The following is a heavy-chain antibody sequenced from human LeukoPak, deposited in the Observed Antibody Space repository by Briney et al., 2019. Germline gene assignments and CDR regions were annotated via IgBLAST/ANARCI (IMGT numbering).Heavy chain of an antibody. CDR3: ARDGGRTCSDAVEI. CDR1: GGSISTYY. D-gene: IGHD2-15*01. CDR2: IYTTGGT. V-gene: IGHV4-4*07. Sequence: SETLSLTCSVSGGSISTYYWSWIRQPAGKGLEWTGRIYTTGGTNYNPSLKSRVTMSVDTSKNQFSLKLTSVTAADTAVYYCARDGGRTCSDAVEIWGQGTMVTVSS. J-gene: IGHJ3*02.